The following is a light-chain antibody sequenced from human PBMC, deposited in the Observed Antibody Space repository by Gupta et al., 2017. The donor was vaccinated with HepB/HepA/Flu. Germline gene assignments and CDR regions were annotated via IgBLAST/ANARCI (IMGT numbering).Light chain of an antibody. CDR2: GAS. V-gene: IGKV3-15*01. CDR1: QSVSSN. J-gene: IGKJ5*01. Sequence: EIVMTQSPATLSVSPGERATLSCRASQSVSSNLAWYQQKPGQAPRLLIYGASTRATGIPARFSGIGSGTEFTLTISSLQSEDFAVYYCQQSRAFGQGTRLEIK. CDR3: QQSRA.